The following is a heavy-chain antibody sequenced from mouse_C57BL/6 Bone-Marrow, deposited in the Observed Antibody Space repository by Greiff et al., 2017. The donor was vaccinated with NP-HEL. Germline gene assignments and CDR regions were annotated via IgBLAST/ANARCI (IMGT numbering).Heavy chain of an antibody. CDR1: GYAFSSYW. V-gene: IGHV1-80*01. D-gene: IGHD1-1*01. CDR3: ARDCYGSGRWYFDV. CDR2: IYPGDGDT. Sequence: VQLQQSGAELVKPGASVKISCKASGYAFSSYWMNWVKQRPGKGLEWIGQIYPGDGDTNYNGKFKGKATLTADKSSSTAYMQLSSLTSEDSAVDFGARDCYGSGRWYFDVWGTGTTLTVSS. J-gene: IGHJ1*03.